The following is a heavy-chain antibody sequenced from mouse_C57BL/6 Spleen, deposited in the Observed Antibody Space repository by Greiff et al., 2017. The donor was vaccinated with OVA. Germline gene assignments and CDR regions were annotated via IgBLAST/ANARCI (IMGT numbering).Heavy chain of an antibody. V-gene: IGHV1-54*01. CDR2: INPGSGGT. D-gene: IGHD1-1*01. CDR3: ARGYYYGSSPLDY. J-gene: IGHJ2*01. CDR1: GYAFTNYL. Sequence: VQLQESGAELVRPGTSVKVSCKASGYAFTNYLIEWVKQRPGQGLEWIGVINPGSGGTNYNEKFKGKATLTADKSSSTAYMQLSSLTSEDSAVYFCARGYYYGSSPLDYWGQGTTLTVSS.